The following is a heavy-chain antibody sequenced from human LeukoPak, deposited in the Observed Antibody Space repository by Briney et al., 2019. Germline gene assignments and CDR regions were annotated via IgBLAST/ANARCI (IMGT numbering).Heavy chain of an antibody. CDR1: GGSISSGGYY. V-gene: IGHV4-31*03. Sequence: SEILSLTCTVSGGSISSGGYYWSWIRQHPGKGLEWIGYIYYSGSTYYNPSLKSRVTISVDTSKNQFSLKLSSVTAADTAVYYCAATPPAGQQLVQFDYWGQGTLVTVSS. D-gene: IGHD6-13*01. CDR2: IYYSGST. J-gene: IGHJ4*02. CDR3: AATPPAGQQLVQFDY.